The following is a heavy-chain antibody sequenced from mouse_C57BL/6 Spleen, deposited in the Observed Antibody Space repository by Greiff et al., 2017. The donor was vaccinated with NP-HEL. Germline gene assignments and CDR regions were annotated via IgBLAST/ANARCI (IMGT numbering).Heavy chain of an antibody. J-gene: IGHJ3*01. D-gene: IGHD1-1*01. Sequence: VKLQQSGPELVKPGASVKISCKASGYAFSSSWMNWVKQRPGKGLEWIGRIYPGDGDTNYNGKFKGKATLTADKSSSTAYMQLSSLTSEDSAVYFCAGHYYGSSYGWFAYWGQGTLVTVSA. V-gene: IGHV1-82*01. CDR2: IYPGDGDT. CDR1: GYAFSSSW. CDR3: AGHYYGSSYGWFAY.